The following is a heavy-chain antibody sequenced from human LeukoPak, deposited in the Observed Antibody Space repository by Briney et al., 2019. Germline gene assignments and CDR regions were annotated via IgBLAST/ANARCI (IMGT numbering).Heavy chain of an antibody. CDR3: ARYVVYGSGKYYFDY. Sequence: SETLSLTCTVSGGSVSSTTYYWSWLRQPPGKGLEWIASINYSGSTYYNPSLKSRVTISVDTSENQFSLKLSSVTAADTAVYYCARYVVYGSGKYYFDYWGREPWSPSPQ. J-gene: IGHJ4*02. V-gene: IGHV4-39*01. D-gene: IGHD3-10*01. CDR2: INYSGST. CDR1: GGSVSSTTYY.